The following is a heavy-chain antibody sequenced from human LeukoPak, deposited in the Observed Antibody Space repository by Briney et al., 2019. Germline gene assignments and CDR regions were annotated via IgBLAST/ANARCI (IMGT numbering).Heavy chain of an antibody. CDR2: IYYSGST. CDR3: ASLVYQVYFDY. J-gene: IGHJ4*02. Sequence: SETLSLTCTVSGVSISNSIYYWGWVRQPPGKGLEWIGSIYYSGSTYYNPSLKSRVTISVDTSKNQFALRLSSVTAADTAVYYCASLVYQVYFDYWGQGTLVTVSS. D-gene: IGHD2-8*01. V-gene: IGHV4-39*01. CDR1: GVSISNSIYY.